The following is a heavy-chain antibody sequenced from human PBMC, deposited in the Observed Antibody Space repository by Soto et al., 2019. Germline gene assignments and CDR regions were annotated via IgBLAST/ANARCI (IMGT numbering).Heavy chain of an antibody. V-gene: IGHV4-30-4*01. CDR1: GGSISSGDYY. J-gene: IGHJ4*02. Sequence: SETLSLTCTVSGGSISSGDYYWSWIRQPPGKGLEWIGYIYYSGSTYYNPSLKSRVTISVDTSKNQFSLKLSSVTAADTAVYYCARGKDTGGNRFDYWGQGALVTVSS. CDR3: ARGKDTGGNRFDY. D-gene: IGHD2-8*02. CDR2: IYYSGST.